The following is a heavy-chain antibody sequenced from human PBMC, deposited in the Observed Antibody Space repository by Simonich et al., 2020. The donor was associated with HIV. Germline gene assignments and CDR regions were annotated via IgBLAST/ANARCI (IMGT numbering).Heavy chain of an antibody. CDR2: IRSSSSYI. V-gene: IGHV3-21*02. J-gene: IGHJ4*02. CDR3: ARVMVRGVTLDQ. D-gene: IGHD3-10*01. Sequence: EVQLVESGGGLVKPGGSLRLSCAASGFTFSSYSMNWVRQAPGKGLEWVSSIRSSSSYIYYADSVKGRFTISRDNAKNSLYLKMNSLRAEDTAVYYCARVMVRGVTLDQWGQGTLVTVSS. CDR1: GFTFSSYS.